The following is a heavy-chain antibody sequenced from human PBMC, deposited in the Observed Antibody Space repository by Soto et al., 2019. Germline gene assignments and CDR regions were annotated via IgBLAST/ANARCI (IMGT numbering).Heavy chain of an antibody. CDR2: ISGSGGGT. D-gene: IGHD3-9*01. CDR1: GFTFTTYA. CDR3: ARVKYYDILTGYHSTFDY. V-gene: IGHV3-23*01. J-gene: IGHJ4*02. Sequence: GGSLRLSCAASGFTFTTYAMSWVRQAPGKGLEWVSAISGSGGGTDYTDSVKGRFTISRDNSKNTLYLQMNSLRAEDTAVYYCARVKYYDILTGYHSTFDYWGQGTLVTV.